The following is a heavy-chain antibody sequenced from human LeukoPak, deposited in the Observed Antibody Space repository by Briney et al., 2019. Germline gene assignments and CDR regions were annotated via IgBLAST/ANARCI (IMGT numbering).Heavy chain of an antibody. Sequence: ASVKVSCKASVYTFTGYYMHWVGQAPGQAQDWVGWVNPNSGGTNHPQQFQDRVIMTRDTSISTAYTELWRLRSDDPADDYCAASSSTTDPWGQGALVTVSS. J-gene: IGHJ5*02. CDR1: VYTFTGYY. CDR2: VNPNSGGT. D-gene: IGHD1-1*01. V-gene: IGHV1-2*02. CDR3: AASSSTTDP.